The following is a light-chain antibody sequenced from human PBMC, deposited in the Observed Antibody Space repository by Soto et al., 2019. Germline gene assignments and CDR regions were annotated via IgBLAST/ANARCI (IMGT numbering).Light chain of an antibody. CDR1: QAINRF. J-gene: IGKJ4*01. V-gene: IGKV1-9*01. Sequence: IQLTQSPSSLSASVGDIVTMTCLASQAINRFLASYQQKPSKSPQLLSYAASSLQSTVPSTFSGSGSGTDFTLTISSLQPEDFASYYFQQLERYPSPFGGGTKVDIK. CDR2: AAS. CDR3: QQLERYPSP.